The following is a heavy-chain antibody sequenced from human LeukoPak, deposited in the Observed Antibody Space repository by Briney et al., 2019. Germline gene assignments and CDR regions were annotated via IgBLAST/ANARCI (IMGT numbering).Heavy chain of an antibody. V-gene: IGHV1-69*04. J-gene: IGHJ6*02. CDR1: GGTFSSSP. CDR2: IIPVLNIT. Sequence: SVKVSSKTSGGTFSSSPITWVRQAPGQGLEWMGRIIPVLNITTYAQKFQGSVTITADTSTSTVYMELNSLRSEETAVYYCARDQGLTAAHPYGVDFWGQGTTVIVSS. CDR3: ARDQGLTAAHPYGVDF.